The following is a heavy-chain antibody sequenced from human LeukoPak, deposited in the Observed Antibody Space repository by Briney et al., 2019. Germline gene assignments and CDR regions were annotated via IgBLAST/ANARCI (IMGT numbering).Heavy chain of an antibody. CDR3: AGVPHYYDSSGYYT. D-gene: IGHD3-22*01. CDR1: GFTFDDYA. J-gene: IGHJ5*02. V-gene: IGHV3-9*01. CDR2: ISWNSGII. Sequence: PGGSLRLSCAASGFTFDDYAMHWVRQAPGKGLEWVSGISWNSGIIGYADSVKGRFTISRDNAKNSLYLQMNSLRAEDTAVYYCAGVPHYYDSSGYYTWGQGTLVTVSS.